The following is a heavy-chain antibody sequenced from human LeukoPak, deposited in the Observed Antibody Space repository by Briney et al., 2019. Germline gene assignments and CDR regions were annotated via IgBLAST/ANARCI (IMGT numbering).Heavy chain of an antibody. J-gene: IGHJ4*02. Sequence: ASVKVSCKASGYTFTSYYMHWVRQAPGQGLEWMGIINPSGGSTNYAQKLQGRVTMTTDTSTSTAYMELRSLRSDDTAVYYCARGAPYFDYWGQGTLVTVSS. V-gene: IGHV1-46*01. CDR3: ARGAPYFDY. CDR1: GYTFTSYY. CDR2: INPSGGST. D-gene: IGHD1-26*01.